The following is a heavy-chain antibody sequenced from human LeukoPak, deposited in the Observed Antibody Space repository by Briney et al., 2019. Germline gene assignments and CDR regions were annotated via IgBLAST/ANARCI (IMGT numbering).Heavy chain of an antibody. J-gene: IGHJ4*02. V-gene: IGHV3-48*03. CDR2: ISTGGTTI. D-gene: IGHD3-16*01. Sequence: GGSLRLSCAASGFTFSIYEMNWVRKAPGKGLEWVSYISTGGTTIPYADSVKSRFTISRDNAKNSLYLQMNSLRAEDTAVYYCARSGGNFDYWGQGTLVTVSS. CDR3: ARSGGNFDY. CDR1: GFTFSIYE.